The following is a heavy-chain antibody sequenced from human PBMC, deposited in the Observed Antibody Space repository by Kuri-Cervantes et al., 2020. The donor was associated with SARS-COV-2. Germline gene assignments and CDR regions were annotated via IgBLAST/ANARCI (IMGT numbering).Heavy chain of an antibody. CDR1: GFTFSSYA. CDR3: AGDGRGSSSEWFDP. Sequence: GESLKISCAASGFTFSSYAMHWVRQAPGKGLEWVAVISYDGSNKYYADSVKGRFTISRDNSKNTLYLQMNSLRAEDTAVYYCAGDGRGSSSEWFDPWGQGTLVTVSS. CDR2: ISYDGSNK. J-gene: IGHJ5*02. V-gene: IGHV3-30-3*01. D-gene: IGHD6-6*01.